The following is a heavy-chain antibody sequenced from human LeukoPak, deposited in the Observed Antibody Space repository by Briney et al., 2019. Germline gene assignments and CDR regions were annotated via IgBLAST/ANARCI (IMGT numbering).Heavy chain of an antibody. CDR2: MNPSGST. J-gene: IGHJ6*03. V-gene: IGHV4-34*01. CDR1: GGSFSGYY. Sequence: TSETLCLTCADHGGSFSGYYWTWIRQTPEKGLEWIGEMNPSGSTNYNTSLKSRVTISVDTSKNQFSLELSSVTAADTAVYYCARGRQDVTMIVVVMTAVSYYLDVWGKGATVTVS. CDR3: ARGRQDVTMIVVVMTAVSYYLDV. D-gene: IGHD3-22*01.